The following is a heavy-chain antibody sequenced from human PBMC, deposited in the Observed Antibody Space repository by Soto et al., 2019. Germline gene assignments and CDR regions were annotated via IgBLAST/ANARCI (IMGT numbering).Heavy chain of an antibody. V-gene: IGHV3-48*02. Sequence: GGSLRLSCAASGFTLSSYSMNWVRQAPGKGLEWVSYISSSSSTIYYADSVKGRFTISRDNAKNSLYLQMNSLRDEDTAVYYCAREPFGGNQLLYVMDVWGQGTTVTVSS. D-gene: IGHD1-1*01. J-gene: IGHJ6*02. CDR2: ISSSSSTI. CDR1: GFTLSSYS. CDR3: AREPFGGNQLLYVMDV.